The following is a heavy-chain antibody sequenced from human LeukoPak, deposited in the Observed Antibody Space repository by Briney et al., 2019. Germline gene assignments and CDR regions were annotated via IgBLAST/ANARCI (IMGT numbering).Heavy chain of an antibody. J-gene: IGHJ4*02. V-gene: IGHV4-34*01. D-gene: IGHD6-19*01. Sequence: NPSETLSLTCAVYGGSFSGYYWSWIRQPPGKGLEWIGEINHSGSTNYNPSLKSRVTISVDTSKNQFSLKLSSVTAADTAVYYCARGARWPVYFDYWGQGTLVTVSS. CDR3: ARGARWPVYFDY. CDR2: INHSGST. CDR1: GGSFSGYY.